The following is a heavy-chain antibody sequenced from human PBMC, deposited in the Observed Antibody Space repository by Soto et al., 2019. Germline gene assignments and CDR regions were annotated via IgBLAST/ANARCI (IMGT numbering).Heavy chain of an antibody. V-gene: IGHV1-46*01. CDR1: GYTFTDYY. D-gene: IGHD2-15*01. Sequence: QVQLVQSGAEVKKPGASVKVSCKASGYTFTDYYMHWVRQAPGHGLEWMGIIDPNGGITSYAQKFQGRVTLSRDTSTSTVYVELTSLRSEDTAIYYCARGRGRTTSDAFDIWGQGTMVTVSS. CDR2: IDPNGGIT. CDR3: ARGRGRTTSDAFDI. J-gene: IGHJ3*02.